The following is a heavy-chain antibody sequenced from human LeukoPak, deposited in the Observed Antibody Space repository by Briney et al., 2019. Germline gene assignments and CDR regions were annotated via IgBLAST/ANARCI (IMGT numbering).Heavy chain of an antibody. CDR1: EYTFTSYD. J-gene: IGHJ3*02. CDR3: ARGHGYSSGHDAFDI. CDR2: MNPNSGNT. V-gene: IGHV1-8*01. D-gene: IGHD6-19*01. Sequence: GASVKVSCQASEYTFTSYDINWVRQATGQGLEWMGWMNPNSGNTGYAQKFHGRVTMTRKTSISTAYMGLSSLRSEDTAVYYCARGHGYSSGHDAFDIWGQGTMVTVSS.